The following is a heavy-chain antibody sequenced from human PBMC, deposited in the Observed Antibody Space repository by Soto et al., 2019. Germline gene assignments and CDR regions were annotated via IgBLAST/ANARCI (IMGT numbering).Heavy chain of an antibody. J-gene: IGHJ5*02. CDR1: GFTFSSYA. V-gene: IGHV3-30-3*01. CDR3: ARGRRSWFDP. CDR2: ISYDGSNK. Sequence: GGSLRLSCAASGFTFSSYAMHWVRQAPGKGLEWVAVISYDGSNKYYADSVKGRFTISRDNSKNTLYLQMNSLRAEDTAVYYSARGRRSWFDPWGQGTMVTVSS. D-gene: IGHD6-25*01.